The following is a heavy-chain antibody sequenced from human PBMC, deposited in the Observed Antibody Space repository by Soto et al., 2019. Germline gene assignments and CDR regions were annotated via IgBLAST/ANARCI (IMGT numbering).Heavy chain of an antibody. CDR3: ARALFAYYDSSGYYSFVNYYYYGMDV. CDR1: GGSISSSSYY. V-gene: IGHV4-61*01. CDR2: IYYSGST. D-gene: IGHD3-22*01. J-gene: IGHJ6*02. Sequence: SETLSLTCTVSGGSISSSSYYWSWIRQPPGKGLEWIGYIYYSGSTNYNPSLKSRVTISVDTSKNQFSLKLSSVTAADTAVYYCARALFAYYDSSGYYSFVNYYYYGMDVWGQGTTVTVSS.